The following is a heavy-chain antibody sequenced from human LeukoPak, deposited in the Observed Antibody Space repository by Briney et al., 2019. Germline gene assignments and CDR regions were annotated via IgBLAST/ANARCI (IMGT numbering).Heavy chain of an antibody. CDR3: VSTLRFLPYRRFDY. D-gene: IGHD3-3*01. CDR1: GNSVRSSSFY. Sequence: SETLSLTCTVSGNSVRSSSFYWGWIRQPPGKGLEWIGSIYYSGTAYYNPSLKSRVTISGDASRNQFSLRLSSVTASDTAVYYCVSTLRFLPYRRFDYWGQGTLVTVSS. J-gene: IGHJ4*02. V-gene: IGHV4-39*01. CDR2: IYYSGTA.